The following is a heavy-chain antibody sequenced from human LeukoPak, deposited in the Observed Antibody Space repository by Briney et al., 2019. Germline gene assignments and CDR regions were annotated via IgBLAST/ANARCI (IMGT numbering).Heavy chain of an antibody. J-gene: IGHJ4*02. CDR2: VGSTGGTT. CDR3: AKAVSTSATGVDY. D-gene: IGHD1-26*01. CDR1: GFTFTSSA. Sequence: GGSLRLSCVASGFTFTSSAMTWVRQAPGKGLEWVSVVGSTGGTTYYADSVKGRFTISRDKSKNTLYLQMNSLRAEDTAVYYCAKAVSTSATGVDYWGQGTLVTVSS. V-gene: IGHV3-23*01.